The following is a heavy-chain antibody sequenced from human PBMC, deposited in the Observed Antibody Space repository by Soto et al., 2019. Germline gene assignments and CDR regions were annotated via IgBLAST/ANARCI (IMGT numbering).Heavy chain of an antibody. CDR3: ANQDWAASLLQGDY. V-gene: IGHV3-23*01. J-gene: IGHJ4*02. D-gene: IGHD6-13*01. Sequence: GGSLRLSCAASGFTFSSYAMSWVRQAPGKGLEWVSAISGSGGSTYYADSVKGRFTISRDNSKNTLYLQMNSLRAEDTAVYYCANQDWAASLLQGDYWGQGTLVTVSS. CDR1: GFTFSSYA. CDR2: ISGSGGST.